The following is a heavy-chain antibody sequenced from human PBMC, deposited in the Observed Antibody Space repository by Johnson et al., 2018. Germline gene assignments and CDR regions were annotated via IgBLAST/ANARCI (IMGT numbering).Heavy chain of an antibody. D-gene: IGHD3-3*01. V-gene: IGHV3-33*01. J-gene: IGHJ3*02. CDR2: IWYDGSNK. CDR3: AREESGSNAFDI. Sequence: QVQLVESGGGVVQXGRSXRLXCAASGFTFSNYGMHWVRQAPGKGLEWVAVIWYDGSNKYYADSVKGRFTISRDNSKNTLYLQMNSLRAEDTAVYYCAREESGSNAFDIWGQGTMVTVSS. CDR1: GFTFSNYG.